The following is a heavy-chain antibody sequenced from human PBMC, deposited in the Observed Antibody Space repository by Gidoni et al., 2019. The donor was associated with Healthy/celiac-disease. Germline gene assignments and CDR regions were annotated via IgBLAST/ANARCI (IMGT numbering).Heavy chain of an antibody. CDR2: ISGSGCST. J-gene: IGHJ4*02. CDR3: AKDQVTYYDFWSGPGLGFDY. CDR1: GFTFSSYA. D-gene: IGHD3-3*01. Sequence: EVQLLESGGGLVQPGGSLRLSCAASGFTFSSYAMIWVRQAPGKGLEGVSAISGSGCSTYYADSVKGRFPISRDNSKNTLYLQMNRLRAEDTAVYYCAKDQVTYYDFWSGPGLGFDYWGQGTLVTVSS. V-gene: IGHV3-23*01.